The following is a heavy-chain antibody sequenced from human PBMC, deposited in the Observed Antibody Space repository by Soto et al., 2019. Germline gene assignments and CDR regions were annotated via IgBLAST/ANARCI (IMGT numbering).Heavy chain of an antibody. CDR3: ACGYCRSTSCPIDY. CDR2: IYYSGST. Sequence: PSETLSLTCTVSGGSISSYYWSWIRQPPGKGLEWIGYIYYSGSTNYNPSLKSRVTISVDTSKNQFSLKLSSVTAADTAVYYCACGYCRSTSCPIDYWGQGTLVTVSS. J-gene: IGHJ4*02. V-gene: IGHV4-59*12. CDR1: GGSISSYY. D-gene: IGHD2-2*03.